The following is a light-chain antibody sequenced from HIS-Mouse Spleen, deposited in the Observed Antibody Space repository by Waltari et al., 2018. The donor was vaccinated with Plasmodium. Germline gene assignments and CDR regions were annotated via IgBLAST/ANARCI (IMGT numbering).Light chain of an antibody. V-gene: IGLV3-1*01. CDR3: QAWDSSTAVV. Sequence: SYELTQPPSVSVSPGQTASIPCSGDKLGDKYACWYQQKPGPSPVLVIYQDSKRPSGIPERFSGSNSGNTATLTISGTQAMDEADYYCQAWDSSTAVVFGGGTKLTVL. J-gene: IGLJ2*01. CDR1: KLGDKY. CDR2: QDS.